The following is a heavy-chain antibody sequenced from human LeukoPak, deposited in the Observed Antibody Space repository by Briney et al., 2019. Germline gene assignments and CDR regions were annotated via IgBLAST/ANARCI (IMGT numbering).Heavy chain of an antibody. CDR3: ARDPLPHGAFDI. Sequence: PSETLSLTCTVSGGSISSSSYYWGWIRQPPGKGLEWIGSIYYSGSTYYNPSLKSRVTISVDTSKNQFSQKLSSVTAADTAVYYCARDPLPHGAFDIWGQGTMVTVSS. V-gene: IGHV4-39*02. CDR1: GGSISSSSYY. CDR2: IYYSGST. D-gene: IGHD2-21*02. J-gene: IGHJ3*02.